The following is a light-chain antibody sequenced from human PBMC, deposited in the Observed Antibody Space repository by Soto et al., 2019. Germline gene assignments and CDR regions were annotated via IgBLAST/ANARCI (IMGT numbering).Light chain of an antibody. V-gene: IGKV3-20*01. J-gene: IGKJ2*01. CDR2: CAS. CDR1: QSVSSSY. Sequence: EIVSTQSPGTPSLSPGERTTLSCRASQSVSSSYLAWYQQKPGQAPRLLIYCASSRATGIPDRFSVSGSGTDFTLTISRLEPEDFAVYYCQQYGSSPNTFGQGNKLEIK. CDR3: QQYGSSPNT.